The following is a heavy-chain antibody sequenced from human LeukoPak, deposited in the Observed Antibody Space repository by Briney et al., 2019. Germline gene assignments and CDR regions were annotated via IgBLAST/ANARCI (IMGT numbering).Heavy chain of an antibody. D-gene: IGHD6-6*01. CDR2: IYYSGST. CDR3: ASSSIAARPGWFDP. Sequence: PSETLSLTCTVSGGSISSYYWGWIRQPPGKGLEWIGSIYYSGSTYYNPSLKSRVTISVDTSKNQFSLKLSSVTAADTAVYYCASSSIAARPGWFDPWGQGTLVTVSS. CDR1: GGSISSYY. V-gene: IGHV4-39*01. J-gene: IGHJ5*02.